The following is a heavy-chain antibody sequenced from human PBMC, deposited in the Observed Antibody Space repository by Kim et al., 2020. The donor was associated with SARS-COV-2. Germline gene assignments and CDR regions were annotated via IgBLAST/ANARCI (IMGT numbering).Heavy chain of an antibody. D-gene: IGHD3-10*01. CDR2: INHSGST. CDR1: GRSFSGYY. Sequence: SETLSLTCAVYGRSFSGYYCSWIRQPPGKGLAWIGGINHSGSTNYNPSLKSRVTISVDTSKNQFSLKLSSVTAADTAVYYCARGTRRITMVRGVINPFDYWGQGTLVTVSS. V-gene: IGHV4-34*01. CDR3: ARGTRRITMVRGVINPFDY. J-gene: IGHJ4*02.